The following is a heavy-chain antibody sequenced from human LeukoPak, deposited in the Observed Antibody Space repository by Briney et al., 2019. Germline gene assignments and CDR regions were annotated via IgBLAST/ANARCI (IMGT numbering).Heavy chain of an antibody. CDR2: MTDSGGST. D-gene: IGHD3-22*01. V-gene: IGHV3-23*01. CDR3: AKRGAVIRVILVGFHKEAHYFDS. Sequence: GGSLRLSCAVSGITLSNYGMSWVRQAPGKGLEWVAGMTDSGGSTKYADSVKGRFTISRDNPKNTLYLQLNSLRAEDTAVYFCAKRGAVIRVILVGFHKEAHYFDSWSQGALVTVSS. J-gene: IGHJ4*02. CDR1: GITLSNYG.